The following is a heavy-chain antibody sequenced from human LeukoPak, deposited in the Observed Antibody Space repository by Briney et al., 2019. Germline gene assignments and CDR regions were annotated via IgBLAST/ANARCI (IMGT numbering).Heavy chain of an antibody. D-gene: IGHD1-26*01. CDR3: AKGDSGGSYSFDC. V-gene: IGHV3-53*01. Sequence: GGSLRLSCAASGFTVSSNYMSWVRQAPGKGLEWVSVIYSGGSTYHADSVKGRFTISRDNSKNTLYLQMNSLTVEDTAVYYCAKGDSGGSYSFDCWGQGTLVTVSS. J-gene: IGHJ4*02. CDR1: GFTVSSNY. CDR2: IYSGGST.